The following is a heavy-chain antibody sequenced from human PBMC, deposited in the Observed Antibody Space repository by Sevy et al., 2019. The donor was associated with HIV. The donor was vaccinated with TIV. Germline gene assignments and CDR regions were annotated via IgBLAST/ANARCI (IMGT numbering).Heavy chain of an antibody. CDR2: IRPDGSDK. D-gene: IGHD3-16*01. CDR3: ARGVGLDC. J-gene: IGHJ4*02. CDR1: GFTFSPYW. V-gene: IGHV3-7*01. Sequence: GGSLRLSCAASGFTFSPYWMTWVRQAPGKGLEWVANIRPDGSDKYYVDSVKGRFTISRDNAKNSLYLQMNSLRADDRAMYYGARGVGLDCWGQGVLVTVSS.